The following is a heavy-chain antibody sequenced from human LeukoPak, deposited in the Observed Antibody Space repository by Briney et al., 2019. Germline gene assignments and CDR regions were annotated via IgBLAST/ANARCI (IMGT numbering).Heavy chain of an antibody. CDR2: ISGSGGST. Sequence: PGGSLRLSCAASGFTFSSYAMSWVRQAPGKGLEWVSAISGSGGSTYYADSVKGRLTISRDNSKNTLYLQMNSLRAEDTAVYYCASVNPDQDDAFDIWGQGTMVTVSS. J-gene: IGHJ3*02. CDR3: ASVNPDQDDAFDI. CDR1: GFTFSSYA. V-gene: IGHV3-23*01.